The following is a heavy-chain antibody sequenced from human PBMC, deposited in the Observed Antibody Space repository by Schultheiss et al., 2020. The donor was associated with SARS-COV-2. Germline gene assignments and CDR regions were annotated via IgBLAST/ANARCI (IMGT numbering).Heavy chain of an antibody. CDR3: AKDPIQQLARIYFDS. Sequence: GGSLRLSCAASGFTFSSYGMHWVRQAPGKGLEWVAVISYDGSNKYCADSVKGRFTISRDNSKNTLYLQMNSLRVEDTAVYYCAKDPIQQLARIYFDSWGQGTVGTVSS. J-gene: IGHJ4*02. CDR2: ISYDGSNK. V-gene: IGHV3-30*18. CDR1: GFTFSSYG. D-gene: IGHD6-13*01.